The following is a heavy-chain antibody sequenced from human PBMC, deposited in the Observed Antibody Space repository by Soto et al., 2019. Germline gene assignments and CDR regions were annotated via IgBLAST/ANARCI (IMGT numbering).Heavy chain of an antibody. V-gene: IGHV3-30*18. D-gene: IGHD3-3*01. Sequence: GGSLRLSCAASGFTFSSYGMHWVRQAPGKGLEWVAVISYDGSNKYYADSVKGRFTISRDNSKNTLYLQMNSLRAEDTAVYYCANGADYDFWSGPHRYIKNYYYYGMDVWGQGTTVTVSS. CDR2: ISYDGSNK. CDR3: ANGADYDFWSGPHRYIKNYYYYGMDV. CDR1: GFTFSSYG. J-gene: IGHJ6*02.